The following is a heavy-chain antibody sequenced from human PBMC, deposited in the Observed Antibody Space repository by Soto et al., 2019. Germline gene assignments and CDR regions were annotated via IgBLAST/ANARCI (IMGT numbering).Heavy chain of an antibody. D-gene: IGHD4-17*01. CDR1: GCSISSGCYY. CDR3: ARAPTRVDDYGDYVSRVNDAFDI. J-gene: IGHJ3*02. Sequence: SETLSLTCTVSGCSISSGCYYWSWIRQHPGKGLEWIGYIYYSGSTYYNPSLKSRVTISVDTSKNQFSLKLSSVTAADTAVYYCARAPTRVDDYGDYVSRVNDAFDIWGQGTMVTVSS. V-gene: IGHV4-31*03. CDR2: IYYSGST.